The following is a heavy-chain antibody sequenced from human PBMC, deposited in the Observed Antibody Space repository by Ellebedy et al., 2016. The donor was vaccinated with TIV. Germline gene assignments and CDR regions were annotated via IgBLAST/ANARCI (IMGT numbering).Heavy chain of an antibody. CDR2: ISSSGSTI. CDR1: GFTFSSYE. D-gene: IGHD6-19*01. Sequence: GESLKISCAASGFTFSSYEMNWVRQAPGKGLEWVSYISSSGSTIYYADSVKGRFTISRDNAKNSLYLQMNSLRAEDTAVYYCARALSSSGWSYYHYGMDVWGQGTTVTVSS. J-gene: IGHJ6*02. V-gene: IGHV3-48*03. CDR3: ARALSSSGWSYYHYGMDV.